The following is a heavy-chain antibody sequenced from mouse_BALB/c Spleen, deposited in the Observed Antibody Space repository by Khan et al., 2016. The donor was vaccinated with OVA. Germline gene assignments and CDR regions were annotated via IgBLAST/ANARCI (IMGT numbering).Heavy chain of an antibody. Sequence: QVQLKESGPGLVAPSQSLSITCTISGFSLTDYGVHWVRQPPGKGLEWLVVIWSDGSTTYNSALKSSLRLIKDNSKSQIFLKMNRPQTYDTAMYYCARQHYYHYYIMDYWGQGTSVTVSS. D-gene: IGHD2-1*01. CDR3: ARQHYYHYYIMDY. V-gene: IGHV2-6-1*01. J-gene: IGHJ4*01. CDR1: GFSLTDYG. CDR2: IWSDGST.